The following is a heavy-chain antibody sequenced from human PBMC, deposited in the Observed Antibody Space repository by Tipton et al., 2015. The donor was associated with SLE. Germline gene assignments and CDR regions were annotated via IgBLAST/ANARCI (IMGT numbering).Heavy chain of an antibody. D-gene: IGHD2-2*01. CDR3: ARDQDIVVGPAATDYYYYGMDV. CDR1: GYTFTGYY. V-gene: IGHV1-2*06. J-gene: IGHJ6*02. CDR2: INPNSGGT. Sequence: QLVQSGAEVKKPGASVKVSCKASGYTFTGYYMHWVRQAPGQGLEWMGRINPNSGGTNYAQKFQGRVTVTRDTSISTAHMELSRLRSDDTAVYYCARDQDIVVGPAATDYYYYGMDVWGQETTVPVS.